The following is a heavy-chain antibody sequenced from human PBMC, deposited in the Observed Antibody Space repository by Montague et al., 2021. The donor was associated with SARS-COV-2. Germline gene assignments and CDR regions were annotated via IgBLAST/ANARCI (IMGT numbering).Heavy chain of an antibody. CDR3: ARGPRITMIVVVITDIWFDP. D-gene: IGHD3-22*01. Sequence: SETLSLTCAVYGGSFSGSYWSWIRQPPGKGLEWIGEINHSGSTNYNPSLKSRVTISVDTSKNQFSLKLSSVTAADTAVYYCARGPRITMIVVVITDIWFDPWGQGTLVTVSS. J-gene: IGHJ5*02. CDR2: INHSGST. CDR1: GGSFSGSY. V-gene: IGHV4-34*01.